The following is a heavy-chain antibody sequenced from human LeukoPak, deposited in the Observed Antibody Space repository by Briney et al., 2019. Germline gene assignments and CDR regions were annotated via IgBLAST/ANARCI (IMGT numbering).Heavy chain of an antibody. CDR3: ARDGAAAGPPLFDY. Sequence: PGGSLRLSCAASGFTFSSYEMNWVRQAPGKGLEWVSYISSSGSTIYYADSVKGRFTISRDNAKNSLYLQMNSLRAEDTAVYYCARDGAAAGPPLFDYWGQGTLVTVSS. CDR1: GFTFSSYE. CDR2: ISSSGSTI. J-gene: IGHJ4*02. D-gene: IGHD6-13*01. V-gene: IGHV3-48*03.